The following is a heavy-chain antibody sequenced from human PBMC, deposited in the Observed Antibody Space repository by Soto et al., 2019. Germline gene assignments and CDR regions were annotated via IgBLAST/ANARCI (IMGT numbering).Heavy chain of an antibody. V-gene: IGHV1-46*01. CDR3: ARAGTTMIVVVIHPFDY. D-gene: IGHD3-22*01. CDR1: GYTFTSYY. CDR2: INPSGGST. Sequence: QVQLVQSGAEVKKPGASVKVSCKASGYTFTSYYMHWVRQAPGQGLEWMGIINPSGGSTSYAQKFQGRVTMTRDTSTSTVYMELSSLRSEDTAVYYCARAGTTMIVVVIHPFDYWGQGTLVTVSS. J-gene: IGHJ4*02.